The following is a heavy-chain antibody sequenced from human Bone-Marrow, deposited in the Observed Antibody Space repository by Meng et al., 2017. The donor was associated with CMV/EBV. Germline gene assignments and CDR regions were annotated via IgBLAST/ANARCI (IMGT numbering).Heavy chain of an antibody. CDR2: MNPNSGNT. CDR3: ARGLIDNYGPSYYFDY. Sequence: ASVKVSCKASGYTFTSYDINWVRQATGQGLEWMGWMNPNSGNTGYAQKFQGRVTMTRNTSISTAYMELSSLRSEDTAVYYCARGLIDNYGPSYYFDYWGQGTLVTVSS. V-gene: IGHV1-8*01. CDR1: GYTFTSYD. J-gene: IGHJ4*02. D-gene: IGHD5-18*01.